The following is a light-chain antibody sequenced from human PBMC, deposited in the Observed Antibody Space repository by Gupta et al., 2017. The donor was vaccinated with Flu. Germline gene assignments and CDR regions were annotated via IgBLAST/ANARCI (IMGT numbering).Light chain of an antibody. J-gene: IGKJ1*01. CDR3: QQYDNWPPET. CDR2: GAS. CDR1: QSVSNN. Sequence: ATLSVSPGERATLSCRASQSVSNNLAWYQHRPGRAPRPVIYGASTRAPGIPARFSGSGSGTEFSLTISSRQSEDVAVYYCQQYDNWPPETFGQGTTVEIK. V-gene: IGKV3-15*01.